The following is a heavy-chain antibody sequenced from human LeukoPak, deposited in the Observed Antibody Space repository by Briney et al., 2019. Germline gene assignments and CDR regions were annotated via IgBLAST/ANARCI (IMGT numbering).Heavy chain of an antibody. D-gene: IGHD2-21*02. V-gene: IGHV3-64*01. CDR1: GFTFSTSA. CDR3: ARGEPDCAGDCPYWYLDL. CDR2: ISSNGGTT. J-gene: IGHJ2*01. Sequence: GGSLRLSCAASGFTFSTSAMHWVRQAPGRGLEYVSAISSNGGTTYYAHSVKGRFTISRDNSKKTVFVHMGSLRTEDMAVYYCARGEPDCAGDCPYWYLDLWGRGTLVTVSS.